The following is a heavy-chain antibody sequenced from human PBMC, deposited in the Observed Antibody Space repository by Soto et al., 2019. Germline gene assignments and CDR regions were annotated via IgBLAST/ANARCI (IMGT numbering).Heavy chain of an antibody. CDR3: ARDLRGRRSGRFDP. D-gene: IGHD3-10*01. Sequence: SETLSLTCTVSGGSIRSTGFHWSWIRQHPAKGLEWIGYIYYSGVTYYNPSLKSRATISVDTSKNQFSLNLSSVTAADTAMYYCARDLRGRRSGRFDPWGQGTLVTVSS. CDR2: IYYSGVT. J-gene: IGHJ5*02. V-gene: IGHV4-31*03. CDR1: GGSIRSTGFH.